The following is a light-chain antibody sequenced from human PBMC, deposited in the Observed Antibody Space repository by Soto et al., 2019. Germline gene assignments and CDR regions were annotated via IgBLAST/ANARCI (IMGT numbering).Light chain of an antibody. CDR3: QQYNSYSPEP. Sequence: EIVLTQSPGTLSLSPGERATLSCRASQSVSSSYLGWYQQKPGQAPRLLIYGASSRATGIPDRFSGSGSGTEFTLTISSLQPDDFATYYCQQYNSYSPEPFGQGTKVDI. V-gene: IGKV3-20*01. CDR1: QSVSSSY. CDR2: GAS. J-gene: IGKJ1*01.